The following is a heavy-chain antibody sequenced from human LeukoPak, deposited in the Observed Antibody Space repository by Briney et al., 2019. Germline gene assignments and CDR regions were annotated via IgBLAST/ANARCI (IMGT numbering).Heavy chain of an antibody. CDR3: ARGYSSLTFDY. CDR1: GGSISSGGYY. Sequence: SETLSLTCTVSGGSISSGGYYWSWIRQPPGKGLEWIGYIYHSGSTYYNPSLKSRVTISVDRSKNQFSLKLSSVTAADTAVYYCARGYSSLTFDYWGQGTLDTVSS. D-gene: IGHD6-13*01. V-gene: IGHV4-30-2*01. J-gene: IGHJ4*02. CDR2: IYHSGST.